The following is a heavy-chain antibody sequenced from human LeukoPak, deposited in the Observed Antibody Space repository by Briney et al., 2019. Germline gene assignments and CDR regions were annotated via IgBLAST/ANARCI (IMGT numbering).Heavy chain of an antibody. CDR1: GGSISSGGYS. J-gene: IGHJ4*02. CDR3: AGMGLTYYYGSGNSALDY. V-gene: IGHV4-31*03. D-gene: IGHD3-10*01. Sequence: SETLSLTCTVSGGSISSGGYSWSWVRQHPGKGLEWIGNIYYSGSTYYNPSLKSRVTMSVDTSNNQFSLKLSSVTAADTAVYFCAGMGLTYYYGSGNSALDYWGQGTLVTVSS. CDR2: IYYSGST.